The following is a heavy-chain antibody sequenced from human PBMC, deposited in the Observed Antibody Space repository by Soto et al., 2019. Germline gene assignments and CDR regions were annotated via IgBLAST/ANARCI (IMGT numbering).Heavy chain of an antibody. CDR1: GFTFSSYE. D-gene: IGHD5-18*01. V-gene: IGHV3-48*03. CDR2: ISFSGNTI. CDR3: ARRLDPLQYSDY. Sequence: PGGSLRLSCAASGFTFSSYEMNWVRQAPGKRLEWVSFISFSGNTIYYADSVRGRFTISRDNAKSTLFLQMNSLRDDDTATYYCARRLDPLQYSDYWGRGTLVTVSS. J-gene: IGHJ4*02.